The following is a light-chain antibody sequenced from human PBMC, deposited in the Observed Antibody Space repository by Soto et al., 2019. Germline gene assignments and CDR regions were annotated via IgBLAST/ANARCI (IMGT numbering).Light chain of an antibody. CDR2: DAS. J-gene: IGKJ1*01. CDR3: QQSYSTPVT. CDR1: KNINTW. Sequence: DIQMTQSPSTLSASVVDRVTITCRASKNINTWVAWYQQKPGKAPKLLIYDASSLESGVPSRVSGSGSGTEFTLTISSLQPEDFATYYCQQSYSTPVTFGQGTKVDI. V-gene: IGKV1-5*01.